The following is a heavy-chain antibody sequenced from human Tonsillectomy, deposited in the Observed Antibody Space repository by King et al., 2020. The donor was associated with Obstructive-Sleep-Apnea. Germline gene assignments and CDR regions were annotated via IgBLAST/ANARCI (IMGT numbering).Heavy chain of an antibody. CDR1: GFTFTRHW. V-gene: IGHV3-7*01. J-gene: IGHJ4*02. D-gene: IGHD3-10*01. Sequence: VQLVESGGGLVQPGGSLRLSCAASGFTFTRHWMSWVRQVPGKGLEWVANIKQDGSEQYYMDSVKGRFTISRDNAKDSLFLQLNSLRAEDTAVYYCATGGFWAVPFDYWGQGPLVTVSS. CDR2: IKQDGSEQ. CDR3: ATGGFWAVPFDY.